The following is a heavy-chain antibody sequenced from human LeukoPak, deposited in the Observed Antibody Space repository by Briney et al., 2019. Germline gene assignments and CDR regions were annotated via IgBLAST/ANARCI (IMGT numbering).Heavy chain of an antibody. D-gene: IGHD4-17*01. CDR1: GFTFSDHY. J-gene: IGHJ4*02. CDR2: ITSSGSIT. V-gene: IGHV3-11*01. Sequence: GGSLRLSCTASGFTFSDHYMSWFRLSPGKGLEWLSYITSSGSITDYADSVKGRFTISRGNAKNTMFLQMNSLRPGDTAVYYCARDPDYGDPEWGQGTLVTVSS. CDR3: ARDPDYGDPE.